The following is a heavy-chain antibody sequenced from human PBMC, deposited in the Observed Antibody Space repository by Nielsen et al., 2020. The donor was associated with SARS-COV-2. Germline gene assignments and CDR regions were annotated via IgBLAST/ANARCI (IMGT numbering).Heavy chain of an antibody. J-gene: IGHJ3*02. CDR3: ARDRSLRYFDWLEYDAFDI. CDR2: ISSSSSTI. V-gene: IGHV3-48*02. CDR1: GFTFSSYS. Sequence: GESLKISCAASGFTFSSYSMNWVRQAPGKGLEWVSYISSSSSTIYYADSVKGRFTISRDNAKNSLYLQMNSLRDEDTAVYYCARDRSLRYFDWLEYDAFDIWGQGTLVTVSS. D-gene: IGHD3-9*01.